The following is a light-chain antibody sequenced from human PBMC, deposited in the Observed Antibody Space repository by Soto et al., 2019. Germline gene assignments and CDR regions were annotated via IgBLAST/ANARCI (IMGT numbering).Light chain of an antibody. J-gene: IGKJ1*01. CDR2: ALS. Sequence: DIQMTQSPSSLSASVGDRVTITCRASQSVSNYLDWYQQKPGKVPKLLIYALSTLQSGVPSRFSGSGSGTDFTLTISSLQHDDFATYYCQQCYTHPTFGQGTKVDI. CDR3: QQCYTHPT. V-gene: IGKV1-39*01. CDR1: QSVSNY.